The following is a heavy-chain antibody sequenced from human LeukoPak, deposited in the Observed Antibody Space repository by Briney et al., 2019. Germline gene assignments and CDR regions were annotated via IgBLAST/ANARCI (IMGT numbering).Heavy chain of an antibody. V-gene: IGHV3-30*02. CDR3: AKDGVPSRYFGRNYFDY. J-gene: IGHJ4*02. CDR1: GFTFISYG. CDR2: IRYDGSNK. Sequence: PGGSLRLSCAASGFTFISYGMHWVRQAPGKGLEWVAFIRYDGSNKYYADSVKGRFTSSRDNSKNTLYLQMKSLRAEDTALYYCAKDGVPSRYFGRNYFDYWGQGTLVTVSS. D-gene: IGHD2-8*01.